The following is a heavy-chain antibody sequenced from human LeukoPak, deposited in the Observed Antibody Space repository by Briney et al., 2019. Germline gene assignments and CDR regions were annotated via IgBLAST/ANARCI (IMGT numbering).Heavy chain of an antibody. CDR2: IIPIFGTA. CDR3: ATGIAAAERSLFYYYYGMDV. J-gene: IGHJ6*02. D-gene: IGHD6-13*01. V-gene: IGHV1-69*13. CDR1: GGTFSSYA. Sequence: ASVTVSCTASGGTFSSYAISWVRQAPGQGLEWMGGIIPIFGTANYAQKFQGRVTITADESTSTAYMELSSLRSEDTAVYYCATGIAAAERSLFYYYYGMDVWGQGTTVTVSS.